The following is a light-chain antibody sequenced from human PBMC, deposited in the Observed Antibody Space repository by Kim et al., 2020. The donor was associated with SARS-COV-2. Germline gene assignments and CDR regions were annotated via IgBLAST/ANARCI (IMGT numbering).Light chain of an antibody. CDR3: QQYVSSLRGLT. Sequence: REIAALSWRASQCFSSSYLGGYEQIPGQAPRLLIYVASSRATGIPDMFSGSGSGTELTLTISRLEPEDFAVYCCQQYVSSLRGLTFGGGNKVDIK. V-gene: IGKV3-20*01. CDR2: VAS. J-gene: IGKJ4*01. CDR1: QCFSSSY.